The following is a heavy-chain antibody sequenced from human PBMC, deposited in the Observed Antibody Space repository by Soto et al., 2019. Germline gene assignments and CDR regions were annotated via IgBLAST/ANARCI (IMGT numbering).Heavy chain of an antibody. D-gene: IGHD3-3*01. V-gene: IGHV3-33*01. Sequence: GGSLRLSCAASGFTFSSYGMHWVRQAPGKGLEWVAVIWYDGSNKYYADSVKGRFTISRDNSKNTLYLQMNSLRAEDTAVYYCARDPHMDYDFWSGYPTYCGMDVWGQGTTVTVSS. J-gene: IGHJ6*02. CDR2: IWYDGSNK. CDR1: GFTFSSYG. CDR3: ARDPHMDYDFWSGYPTYCGMDV.